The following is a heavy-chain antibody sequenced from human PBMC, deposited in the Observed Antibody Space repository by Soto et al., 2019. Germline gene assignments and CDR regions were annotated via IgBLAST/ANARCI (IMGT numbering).Heavy chain of an antibody. J-gene: IGHJ4*02. CDR2: MNPKSANT. CDR1: RYTVISYD. CDR3: ARSPSWETTVTPYYFDY. V-gene: IGHV1-8*01. D-gene: IGHD4-4*01. Sequence: QVQLVQSGAEVKKPGASVKVSWKASRYTVISYDINWVRQATAQGLECMGWMNPKSANTGYAQNFQGRVTMTRNTSISTAYMELSSLRSEDTAVYYCARSPSWETTVTPYYFDYWGQGTLVTVSS.